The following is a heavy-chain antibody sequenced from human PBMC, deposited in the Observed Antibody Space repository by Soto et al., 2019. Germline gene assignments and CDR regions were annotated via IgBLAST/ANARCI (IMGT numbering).Heavy chain of an antibody. J-gene: IGHJ6*02. CDR2: IIDSGGYT. V-gene: IGHV3-23*01. CDR1: GFTFSSST. CDR3: AKETYYYYGMDV. Sequence: GSLRLSCAASGFTFSSSTMNWVRQAPGKGLEWVSAIIDSGGYTYYADSVKGRFTISRDNSKNTLYLQMNSLRAEDTALYYCAKETYYYYGMDVWGQGTTVTGSS.